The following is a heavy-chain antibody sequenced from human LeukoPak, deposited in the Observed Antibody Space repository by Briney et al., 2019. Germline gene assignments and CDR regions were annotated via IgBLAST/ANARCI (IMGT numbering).Heavy chain of an antibody. D-gene: IGHD3-10*01. Sequence: GESLQISCKGSGYSFTSYWIGWVRQMPGKGLEWMGIIYPGDSDTRYSPSFQGQVTISADKSISTAYLQWSSLKASDTAMYYCASTGYGSGSYYRGEYYFDYWGQGTLVTVSS. CDR1: GYSFTSYW. V-gene: IGHV5-51*01. CDR3: ASTGYGSGSYYRGEYYFDY. J-gene: IGHJ4*02. CDR2: IYPGDSDT.